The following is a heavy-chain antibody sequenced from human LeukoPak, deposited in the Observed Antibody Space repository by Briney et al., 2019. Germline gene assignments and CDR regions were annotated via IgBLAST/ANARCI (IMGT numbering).Heavy chain of an antibody. CDR3: ARGNSGYDYAFDI. CDR1: GGSISSYS. V-gene: IGHV4-59*01. J-gene: IGHJ3*02. Sequence: SGTLSLTCTVSGGSISSYSWTWIPQPPGKGPEWIGYVYYNGNTYYSPSLKSRVNISLDTSKNQFSLRVSSVTSADTAVYYCARGNSGYDYAFDIWGQGTMVTVSS. CDR2: VYYNGNT. D-gene: IGHD5-12*01.